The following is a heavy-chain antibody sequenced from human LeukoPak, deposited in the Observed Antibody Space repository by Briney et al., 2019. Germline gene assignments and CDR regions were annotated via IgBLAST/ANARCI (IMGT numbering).Heavy chain of an antibody. CDR3: ARDLGVLRPYYFDY. V-gene: IGHV3-48*01. CDR2: ISSSSSTI. J-gene: IGHJ4*02. D-gene: IGHD2-8*01. Sequence: GGSLRLSCAASGFTFSSYSMNWVRQAPGKGLEWVSYISSSSSTIYYADSVKGRFTISRDNAKNSLYLQMNSLRAEDTAVYYCARDLGVLRPYYFDYWGQGTLVTVSS. CDR1: GFTFSSYS.